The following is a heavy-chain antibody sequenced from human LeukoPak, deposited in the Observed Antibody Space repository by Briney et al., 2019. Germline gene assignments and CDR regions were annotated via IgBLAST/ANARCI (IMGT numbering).Heavy chain of an antibody. CDR2: IRYDGSHK. CDR1: GFTFSSYG. J-gene: IGHJ4*02. Sequence: GGSLRLSCAASGFTFSSYGMHWVRQAPGKGLEWVAFIRYDGSHKYYADSVKGRFTISRDNSKNTLYLQMNSLRAEDTAVYYCAMAYGSGSYFGNSFDYWGQGTLVTVSS. CDR3: AMAYGSGSYFGNSFDY. D-gene: IGHD3-10*01. V-gene: IGHV3-30*02.